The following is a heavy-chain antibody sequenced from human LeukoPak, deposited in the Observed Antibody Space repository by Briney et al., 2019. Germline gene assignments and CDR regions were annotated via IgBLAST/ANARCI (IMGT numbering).Heavy chain of an antibody. CDR3: AREGDCSGGSCYWETDY. CDR1: GYTFTSYG. Sequence: ASVNVSFKSSGYTFTSYGISWVRQAPGQGLEWMGWISAYNGNTNYAQKLQGRVTMTTDTSTSTAYMELRSLRSDDTAVYYCAREGDCSGGSCYWETDYWGQGTLVTVSS. D-gene: IGHD2-15*01. J-gene: IGHJ4*02. V-gene: IGHV1-18*01. CDR2: ISAYNGNT.